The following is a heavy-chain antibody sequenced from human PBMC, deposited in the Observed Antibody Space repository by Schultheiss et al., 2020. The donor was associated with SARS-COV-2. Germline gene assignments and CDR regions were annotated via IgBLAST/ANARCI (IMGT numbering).Heavy chain of an antibody. J-gene: IGHJ4*02. CDR2: IYSGGST. Sequence: GGSLRLSCAASGFTVSSNYMSWVRQAPGKGLEWVSVIYSGGSTYYADSVKGRFTISRDNSKNTLYLQMNSLRAEDTAVYYCARSLCSSTSCRNYYFDYWGQGTLVTVSS. CDR1: GFTVSSNY. D-gene: IGHD2-2*01. V-gene: IGHV3-66*01. CDR3: ARSLCSSTSCRNYYFDY.